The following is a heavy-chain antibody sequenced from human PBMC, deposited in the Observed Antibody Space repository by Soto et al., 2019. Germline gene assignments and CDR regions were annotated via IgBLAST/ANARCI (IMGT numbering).Heavy chain of an antibody. CDR2: INAHSGGT. J-gene: IGHJ5*02. CDR1: GFSFTGYY. V-gene: IGHV1-2*02. CDR3: AKDLTRQLAYWLDP. D-gene: IGHD6-6*01. Sequence: ASVKVFCKASGFSFTGYYIHCLRQAPGQGLEWMGWINAHSGGTEYAQKFQGRVTLTRDTSIATAYLTLTSLTSDDTALYYCAKDLTRQLAYWLDPWGQGTQVTVS.